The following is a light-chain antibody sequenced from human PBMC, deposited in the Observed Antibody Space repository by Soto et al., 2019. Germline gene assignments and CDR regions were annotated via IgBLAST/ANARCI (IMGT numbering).Light chain of an antibody. Sequence: AIRMTQSPSSLSASTGDRVTITCRASQGISSYLAWYQQKPGKAPKLLIYAASTLQSGVPSRFSGSGSGTDFTLTISCLQSEYFATYYCQQYYSYPRYTFGQGTKLEIK. V-gene: IGKV1-8*01. J-gene: IGKJ2*01. CDR1: QGISSY. CDR2: AAS. CDR3: QQYYSYPRYT.